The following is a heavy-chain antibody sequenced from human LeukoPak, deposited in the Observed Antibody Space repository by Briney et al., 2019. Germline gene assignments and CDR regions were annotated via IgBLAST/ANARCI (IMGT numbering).Heavy chain of an antibody. D-gene: IGHD4-17*01. Sequence: ASVKVSCKASGYTFTSYAIHWVRRASGQRLEWMGWINAGSGNTKYSQRFQGRVSITRDTSASTADMELSSLRSEDTAVYYCAREGRYGDYAGYWGQGTLVTVSS. CDR3: AREGRYGDYAGY. V-gene: IGHV1-3*01. CDR2: INAGSGNT. J-gene: IGHJ4*02. CDR1: GYTFTSYA.